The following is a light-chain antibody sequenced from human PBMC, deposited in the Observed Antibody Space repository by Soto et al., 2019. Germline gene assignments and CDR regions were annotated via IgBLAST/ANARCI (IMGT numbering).Light chain of an antibody. CDR3: HQYTSLPYT. Sequence: DIQMTQSPSSLSASVGDRIAITCQASQGISRALNWYQQKPGKAPELLIYGASNLQTGVPSRFSGGGSGTHFSLTISALQPEDVATYYCHQYTSLPYTFGGGTKVEI. CDR1: QGISRA. CDR2: GAS. V-gene: IGKV1-33*01. J-gene: IGKJ4*01.